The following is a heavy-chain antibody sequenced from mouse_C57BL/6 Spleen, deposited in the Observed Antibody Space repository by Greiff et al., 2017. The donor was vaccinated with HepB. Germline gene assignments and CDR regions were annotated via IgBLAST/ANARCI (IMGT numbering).Heavy chain of an antibody. CDR3: ARSDYYGSSPHFDY. Sequence: QVHVKQSGAELVKPGASVKISCKASGYAFSSYWMNWVKQRPGKGLEWIGQIYPGDGDTNYNGKFKGKATLTADKSSSTAYMQLSSLTSEDSAVYFCARSDYYGSSPHFDYWGQGTTLTVSS. J-gene: IGHJ2*01. CDR2: IYPGDGDT. D-gene: IGHD1-1*01. V-gene: IGHV1-80*01. CDR1: GYAFSSYW.